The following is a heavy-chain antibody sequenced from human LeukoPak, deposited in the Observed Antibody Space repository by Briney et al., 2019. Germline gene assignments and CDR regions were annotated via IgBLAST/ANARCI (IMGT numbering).Heavy chain of an antibody. D-gene: IGHD6-6*01. CDR2: INWNGGST. CDR3: ARDDSSSFLGYYYYYMDV. V-gene: IGHV3-20*04. CDR1: GFTFDDYG. Sequence: PGGSLRLSCAASGFTFDDYGMSWVRQAPGKGLEWVSGINWNGGSTGYADSVKGRFTISRDNAKNSLYLQMNSLRAEDTALYYCARDDSSSFLGYYYYYMDVWGKGTTVTVSS. J-gene: IGHJ6*03.